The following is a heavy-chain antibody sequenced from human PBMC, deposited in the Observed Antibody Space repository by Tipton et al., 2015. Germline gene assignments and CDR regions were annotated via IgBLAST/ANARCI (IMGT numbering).Heavy chain of an antibody. CDR2: ISYSGTT. CDR1: GGSISSYY. J-gene: IGHJ4*02. D-gene: IGHD3-16*01. V-gene: IGHV4-59*12. Sequence: TLSLTCTVSGGSISSYYWSWIRQSPGKGLEWIGYISYSGTTNFNPSLKSRVTISVDTSKNQFFLNLSSVTAADTAAYYCARIRGRYVMDYWGQGTPVTVSS. CDR3: ARIRGRYVMDY.